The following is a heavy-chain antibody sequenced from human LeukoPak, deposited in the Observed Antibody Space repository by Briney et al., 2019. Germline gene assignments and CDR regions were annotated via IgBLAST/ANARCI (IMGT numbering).Heavy chain of an antibody. CDR2: IYHSGST. D-gene: IGHD2-15*01. V-gene: IGHV4-4*02. Sequence: SETLSLTCAVSGGSISSSNWWSWVRQPPGKGLEWIGEIYHSGSTNYNPSLKSRVTISVDKSKNQFSLKLSSVTAADTAVYYCARDRGDIVVLVAATPYGMDVWGQGTTVTVSS. CDR3: ARDRGDIVVLVAATPYGMDV. J-gene: IGHJ6*02. CDR1: GGSISSSNW.